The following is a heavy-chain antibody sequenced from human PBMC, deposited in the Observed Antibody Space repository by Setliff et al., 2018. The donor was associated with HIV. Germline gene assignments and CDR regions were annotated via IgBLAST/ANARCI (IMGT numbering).Heavy chain of an antibody. D-gene: IGHD3-10*01. CDR2: IDDSGSI. CDR1: TESLTRYD. Sequence: SETLSLTCAVYTESLTRYDWAWIRQSPEKGLEWIGEIDDSGSIIYNPSLQSRVTMSVDMSKNQFSLKVRSLTAADTGLYYCARVKSIKTTLVRLWPRFDLWGQGTQVTVSS. CDR3: ARVKSIKTTLVRLWPRFDL. V-gene: IGHV4-34*01. J-gene: IGHJ5*02.